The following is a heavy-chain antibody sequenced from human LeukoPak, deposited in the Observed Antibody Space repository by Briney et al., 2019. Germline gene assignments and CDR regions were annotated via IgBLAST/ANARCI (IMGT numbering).Heavy chain of an antibody. D-gene: IGHD3-22*01. CDR1: GFSFADYP. CDR3: ARGFRYYDGIDAFDI. J-gene: IGHJ3*02. V-gene: IGHV3-21*05. CDR2: IRTTAEGAKYA. Sequence: GGSLRLSCATSGFSFADYPMNWVRQAPGKGLEWISNIRTTAEGAKYAYYADSVKGRFTISRDNSKNTLYLQVNSLRAEDTAVYYCARGFRYYDGIDAFDIWGQGTMVTVSS.